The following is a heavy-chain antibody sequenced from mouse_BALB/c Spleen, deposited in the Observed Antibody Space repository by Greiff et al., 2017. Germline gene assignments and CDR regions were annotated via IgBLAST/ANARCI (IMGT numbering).Heavy chain of an antibody. Sequence: VQLQQSGPELVKPGASVKISCKSSGYAFSSSWMNWVKQRPGQGLEWIGRIYPGDGDTNYNWKFKGKATLTADKSSSTAYMQLSSLTSVDSAVYFCARVGGNYPLDYWGQGTTLTVSS. CDR3: ARVGGNYPLDY. CDR2: IYPGDGDT. D-gene: IGHD2-1*01. V-gene: IGHV1-82*01. J-gene: IGHJ2*01. CDR1: GYAFSSSW.